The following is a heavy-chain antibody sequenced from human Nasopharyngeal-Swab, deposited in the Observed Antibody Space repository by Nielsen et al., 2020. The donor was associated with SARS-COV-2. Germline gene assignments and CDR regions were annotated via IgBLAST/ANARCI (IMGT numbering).Heavy chain of an antibody. CDR2: INHSGST. J-gene: IGHJ6*03. V-gene: IGHV4-34*01. CDR1: GGSFSGYY. CDR3: ARGPRYCSGGSCYQVFYYYMDV. D-gene: IGHD2-15*01. Sequence: ESLKISCAVYGGSFSGYYWSWIRQPPGKGLEWIGEINHSGSTNYNPSLKSRVTISVDTSKNQFSLKLSSVTAADTAVYYCARGPRYCSGGSCYQVFYYYMDVWGKGTTVTVSS.